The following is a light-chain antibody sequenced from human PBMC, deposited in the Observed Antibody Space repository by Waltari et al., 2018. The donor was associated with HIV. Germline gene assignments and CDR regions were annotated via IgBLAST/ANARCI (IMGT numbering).Light chain of an antibody. Sequence: SSELTQDPAVSVAVGQTIRSTCQGDSLRNYYASWYQQNPGQAPVLVIYGKTNRPSGIPDRFSGSYSGNTASLTSTGAQAEDEADYYCNSRDSSGNLVVFGGGTKVTVL. CDR1: SLRNYY. CDR3: NSRDSSGNLVV. J-gene: IGLJ2*01. V-gene: IGLV3-19*01. CDR2: GKT.